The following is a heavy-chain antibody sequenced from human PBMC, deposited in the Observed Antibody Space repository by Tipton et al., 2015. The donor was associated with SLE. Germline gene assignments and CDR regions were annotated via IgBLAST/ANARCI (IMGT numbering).Heavy chain of an antibody. V-gene: IGHV4-59*08. D-gene: IGHD3-16*01. Sequence: GLVKPSETLSLTCTVSGGSISSYYWSWIRQPPGKGLEWIGYIYYSGSTNYNPSLKSRVTISVDTSKNQFSLKLSSVTAADTAVYYCARLMINRGNWFDPWGQGTLVTVSS. J-gene: IGHJ5*02. CDR1: GGSISSYY. CDR2: IYYSGST. CDR3: ARLMINRGNWFDP.